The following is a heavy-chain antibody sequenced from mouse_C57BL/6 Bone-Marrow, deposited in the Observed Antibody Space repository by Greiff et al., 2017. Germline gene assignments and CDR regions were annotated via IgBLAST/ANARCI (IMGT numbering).Heavy chain of an antibody. V-gene: IGHV1-81*01. J-gene: IGHJ1*03. CDR3: ASSYWYFDV. Sequence: QVQLQHSGAELARPGASVKLSCKASGYTFTSYGISWVKQRTGQGLEWIGEIYPRSGNTYYNEKFKGKATLTADKSSSTAYMELRSLTSEDSAVYFCASSYWYFDVWGTGTTVTVSS. CDR2: IYPRSGNT. CDR1: GYTFTSYG.